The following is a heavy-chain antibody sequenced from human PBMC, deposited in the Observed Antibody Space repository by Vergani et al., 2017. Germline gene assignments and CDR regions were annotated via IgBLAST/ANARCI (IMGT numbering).Heavy chain of an antibody. J-gene: IGHJ3*02. CDR3: AKVGRSEVAGTFGAFDI. D-gene: IGHD6-19*01. V-gene: IGHV3-23*01. Sequence: EVQLLESGGDLVQPGGSLRLSCAASGFTFIMHAMSWVRQAPGKGLEWVSTLRASDRRTHYADSVKGLFTISRDISKNTLFLHMNSLRPEDTAVYYCAKVGRSEVAGTFGAFDIWGQGTMVTVSS. CDR1: GFTFIMHA. CDR2: LRASDRRT.